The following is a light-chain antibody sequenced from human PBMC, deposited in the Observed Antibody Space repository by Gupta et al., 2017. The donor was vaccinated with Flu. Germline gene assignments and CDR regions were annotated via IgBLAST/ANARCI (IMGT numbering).Light chain of an antibody. CDR3: QQHDTSPLT. V-gene: IGKV1-17*01. CDR1: QSIRND. J-gene: IGKJ4*01. CDR2: SAS. Sequence: PSALSASVRCRATITGRSSQSIRNDLAWYQQKPGQAPKLLIYSASTLESGVPYRFSGSGSGTEFTLTISSLQPDDFAAYYCQQHDTSPLTFGGGTKVEIK.